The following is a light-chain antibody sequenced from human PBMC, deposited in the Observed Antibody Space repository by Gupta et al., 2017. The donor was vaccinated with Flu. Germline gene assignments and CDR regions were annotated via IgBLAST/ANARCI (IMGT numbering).Light chain of an antibody. V-gene: IGKV1-39*01. CDR1: QSINNF. Sequence: DIQMTQSPSSLSASVADRVTISCRTSQSINNFLNWYQQIPGKAPRLLIYASSSLQSGVPSRFSGSGSGTDFTLTISRVQPEDSATYYCQQSDFTPNTFGQGTKMEIK. CDR3: QQSDFTPNT. J-gene: IGKJ2*01. CDR2: ASS.